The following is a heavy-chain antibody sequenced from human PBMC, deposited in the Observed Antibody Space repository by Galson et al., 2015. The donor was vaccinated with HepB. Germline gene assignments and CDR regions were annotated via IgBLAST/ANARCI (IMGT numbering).Heavy chain of an antibody. J-gene: IGHJ4*02. CDR3: AREDRYGDNGLDY. CDR1: GFTFSSYA. CDR2: ISYDGGNK. V-gene: IGHV3-30-3*01. D-gene: IGHD4-17*01. Sequence: SLRLSCAASGFTFSSYAMHWVRQAPGKGLEWVAVISYDGGNKYYADSVKGRFTISRDNSKNTLYLQMNSLRAEDTAVYYCAREDRYGDNGLDYWGQGTLVTVSS.